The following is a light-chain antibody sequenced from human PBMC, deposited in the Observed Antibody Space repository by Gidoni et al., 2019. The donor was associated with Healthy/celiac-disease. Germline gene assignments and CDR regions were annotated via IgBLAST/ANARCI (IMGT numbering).Light chain of an antibody. J-gene: IGKJ1*01. Sequence: SVWTLDPGTLSLSPGDRATLSIRASQSVSSSYLAWYQQKPGQAPRLLISGAASRSTGIPDTIIGSGAATDVTPPTSRRVPEDVSVYYCQQYGCSVWTFGQGTKVEIK. CDR1: QSVSSSY. V-gene: IGKV3-20*01. CDR3: QQYGCSVWT. CDR2: GAA.